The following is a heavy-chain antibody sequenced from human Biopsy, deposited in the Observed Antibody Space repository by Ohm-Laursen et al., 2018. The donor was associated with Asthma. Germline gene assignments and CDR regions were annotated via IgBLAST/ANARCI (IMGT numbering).Heavy chain of an antibody. V-gene: IGHV3-30-3*01. Sequence: APRLSCIASGFTFRRFAFLWVRPAPVKGAGGGGGFSYDGNNKVYADSVKGRFTISRDNSKNTLYLQMNSLRAEDTAVYYCARDPAGYYYFDYWGQGTLVTVSS. D-gene: IGHD3-22*01. J-gene: IGHJ4*02. CDR3: ARDPAGYYYFDY. CDR1: GFTFRRFA. CDR2: FSYDGNNK.